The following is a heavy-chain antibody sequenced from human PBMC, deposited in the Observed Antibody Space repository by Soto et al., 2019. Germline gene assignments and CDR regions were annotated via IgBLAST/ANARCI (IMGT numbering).Heavy chain of an antibody. V-gene: IGHV3-23*01. CDR1: GFTFSSSG. Sequence: EGQLLQSGGGLVQPGASLRLSCAASGFTFSSSGMSWVRQAPGKGLEWVSSISIRGDYRYYADSVKGRFTISRDNSKNTLYLQMSSLPAEDTALYYCANHGGFELWGQGTMVAVSS. D-gene: IGHD4-17*01. CDR3: ANHGGFEL. CDR2: ISIRGDYR. J-gene: IGHJ3*01.